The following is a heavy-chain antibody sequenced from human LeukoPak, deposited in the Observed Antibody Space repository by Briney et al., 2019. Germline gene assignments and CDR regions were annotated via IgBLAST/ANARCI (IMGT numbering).Heavy chain of an antibody. J-gene: IGHJ5*02. CDR1: GGSFSGYY. V-gene: IGHV4-34*01. D-gene: IGHD6-13*01. CDR2: INHSGST. CDR3: ARYHYGSSWSKYNWFDP. Sequence: PSETLSLTCAVYGGSFSGYYWSWIRQPPGKGLEWIGEINHSGSTNYNPSLKSRVTISVDTSKNQFSLKLSSVTAADTAVYYCARYHYGSSWSKYNWFDPWGQGTLVTVSS.